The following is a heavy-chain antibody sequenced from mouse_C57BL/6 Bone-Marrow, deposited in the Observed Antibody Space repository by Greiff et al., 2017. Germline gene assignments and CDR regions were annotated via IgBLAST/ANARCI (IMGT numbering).Heavy chain of an antibody. CDR3: TREGYGNFAWFAY. V-gene: IGHV1-15*01. CDR2: IDPETGGT. D-gene: IGHD2-10*02. Sequence: VQLQQSGAELVRPGASVTLSCKASGYTFTDYEMHWVKQTPVHGLEWIGAIDPETGGTAYNQKFKGKAILTADKSSSTAYMELRSLTSEDSAVYYCTREGYGNFAWFAYWGQGTLVTVSA. CDR1: GYTFTDYE. J-gene: IGHJ3*01.